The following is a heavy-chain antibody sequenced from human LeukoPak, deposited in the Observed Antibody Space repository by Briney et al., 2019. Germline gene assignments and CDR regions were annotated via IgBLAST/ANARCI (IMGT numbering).Heavy chain of an antibody. J-gene: IGHJ6*03. CDR2: ISYDGSNI. Sequence: PGGSLRLSCAASGFTFSTYVMHWVRQAPGKGLEWVALISYDGSNIYYIDSVKGRFTISRDNSKNTLYLQMNSLRAEDTAVYYCAKDKVGDEYYYYMDVWGKGTTVTISS. V-gene: IGHV3-30*04. CDR3: AKDKVGDEYYYYMDV. D-gene: IGHD3-10*01. CDR1: GFTFSTYV.